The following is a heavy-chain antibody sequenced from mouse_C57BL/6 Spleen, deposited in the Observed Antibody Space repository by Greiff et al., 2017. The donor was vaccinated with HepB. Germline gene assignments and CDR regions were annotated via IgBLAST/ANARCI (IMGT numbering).Heavy chain of an antibody. Sequence: QVQLQQSGAELVRPGTSVKVSCKASGYAFTNYLIEWVKQRPGQGLEWIGVINPGSGGTNYNEKFKGKATLTADKSSSTAYMQLSSLTSEDSAVYCCARRRTTVVAEAMDYWGQGTSVTVSS. CDR2: INPGSGGT. V-gene: IGHV1-54*01. J-gene: IGHJ4*01. CDR3: ARRRTTVVAEAMDY. D-gene: IGHD1-1*01. CDR1: GYAFTNYL.